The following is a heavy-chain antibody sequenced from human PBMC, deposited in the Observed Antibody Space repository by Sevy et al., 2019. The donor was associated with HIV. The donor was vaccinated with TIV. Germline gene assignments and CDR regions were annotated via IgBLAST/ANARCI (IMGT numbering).Heavy chain of an antibody. J-gene: IGHJ3*02. Sequence: GESLKISCAASGFTFSDYYMTWVRQAPGKGLEWIAYISNSGRTTHNADSVDGRFTISRDNAKNSLYLQMNCLRVEDTAVYYCVRDRSASWIDAFDIWGRGARVTVSS. D-gene: IGHD2-2*03. CDR3: VRDRSASWIDAFDI. CDR1: GFTFSDYY. V-gene: IGHV3-11*04. CDR2: ISNSGRTT.